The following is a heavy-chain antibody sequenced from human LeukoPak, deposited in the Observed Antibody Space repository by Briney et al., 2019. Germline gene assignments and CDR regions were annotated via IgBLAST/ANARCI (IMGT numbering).Heavy chain of an antibody. CDR2: ISSNGGST. J-gene: IGHJ4*02. D-gene: IGHD5-18*01. CDR1: GFTFSSYA. V-gene: IGHV3-64*01. Sequence: PGGSLRLSCAASGFTFSSYAMHWVRQAPGKGLEYVSAISSNGGSTYYANSVKGRFTISRDNSKNTLYLQMGSLRAEDMAVYYCARGGYSYGFDYWGQGTLATVSS. CDR3: ARGGYSYGFDY.